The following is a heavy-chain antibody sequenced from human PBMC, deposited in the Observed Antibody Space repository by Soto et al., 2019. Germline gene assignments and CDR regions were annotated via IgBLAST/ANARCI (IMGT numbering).Heavy chain of an antibody. CDR1: GGTFSSYA. CDR3: ARGGGVGATTGWD. J-gene: IGHJ4*02. Sequence: QVQLVQSGAEVKKPGSSVKVSCKASGGTFSSYAISWVRQAPGQGLEWMGGIIPIFGTANYAQKFQGRVTITGDISTSTANRELRGMSSGDTAVYYCARGGGVGATTGWDWGQGTLVTVSS. D-gene: IGHD1-26*01. CDR2: IIPIFGTA. V-gene: IGHV1-69*06.